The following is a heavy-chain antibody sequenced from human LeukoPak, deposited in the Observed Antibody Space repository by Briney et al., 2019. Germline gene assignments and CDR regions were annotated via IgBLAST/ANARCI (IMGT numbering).Heavy chain of an antibody. Sequence: SQTLSLTCTVSGGSITSADCYWSWIRQPPGKGLEWIGYIFYTGSTYNNPSLKSRVSLSVDTSKNQFSLKLTSVSAADTAVYYCARDTEIVGASSTFDYWGQGTLVTVSS. J-gene: IGHJ4*02. CDR3: ARDTEIVGASSTFDY. CDR1: GGSITSADCY. D-gene: IGHD1-26*01. V-gene: IGHV4-30-4*08. CDR2: IFYTGST.